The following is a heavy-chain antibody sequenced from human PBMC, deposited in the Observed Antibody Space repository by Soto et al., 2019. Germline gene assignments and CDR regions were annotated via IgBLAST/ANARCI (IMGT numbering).Heavy chain of an antibody. V-gene: IGHV4-34*01. CDR2: INLSGST. CDR3: ARVSYRVVPAVKKGKYYMDV. J-gene: IGHJ6*03. D-gene: IGHD2-2*01. Sequence: SETLSLTCAVYGGSFSGYYWSWIRQPPGKGLEWIGEINLSGSTNYNPSLKSRVTISVDTSKNQFSLKLSSVTAADTAVYYCARVSYRVVPAVKKGKYYMDVWGKGTTVTVSS. CDR1: GGSFSGYY.